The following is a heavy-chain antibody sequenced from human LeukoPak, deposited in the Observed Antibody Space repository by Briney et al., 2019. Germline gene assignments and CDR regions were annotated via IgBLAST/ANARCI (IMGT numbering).Heavy chain of an antibody. J-gene: IGHJ4*02. V-gene: IGHV3-30-3*01. Sequence: TGRSPRLSCAASGFTFSSYAMHWVRQAPGKGLEWVAVISYDGSNKYYADSVKGRFTIPRDNSKNTLYLQMNSLRAEDTAVYYCARVSSSSVDYFDYWGQGTLVTVSS. CDR1: GFTFSSYA. D-gene: IGHD6-6*01. CDR3: ARVSSSSVDYFDY. CDR2: ISYDGSNK.